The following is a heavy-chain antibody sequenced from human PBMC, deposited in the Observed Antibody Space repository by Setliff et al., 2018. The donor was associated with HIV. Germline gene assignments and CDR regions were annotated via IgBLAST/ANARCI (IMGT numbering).Heavy chain of an antibody. V-gene: IGHV1-8*01. D-gene: IGHD6-25*01. CDR1: GYTFSSYD. CDR2: MNPNSGNT. Sequence: ASVKVSCKASGYTFSSYDINWVRQATGQGLEWMGWMNPNSGNTGYAQKFQGRVTMTRNTSISTAHMELSSLRSEDTAMYYCARFSYGSVWPETDYWGQGTLVTVSS. J-gene: IGHJ4*02. CDR3: ARFSYGSVWPETDY.